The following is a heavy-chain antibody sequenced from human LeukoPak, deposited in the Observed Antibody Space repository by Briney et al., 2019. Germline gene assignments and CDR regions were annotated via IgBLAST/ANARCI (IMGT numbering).Heavy chain of an antibody. D-gene: IGHD2-15*01. J-gene: IGHJ4*02. CDR2: IYPGDSDT. Sequence: GESLKISCKGSGYSFTTYWIGWVRQMLGKSLEWMGIIYPGDSDTRYSPSFQGQVTISADKSITTAYLQWSSLKASDTAMYYCAAQGDDSFFDYWGQGTLVTVSS. CDR1: GYSFTTYW. V-gene: IGHV5-51*01. CDR3: AAQGDDSFFDY.